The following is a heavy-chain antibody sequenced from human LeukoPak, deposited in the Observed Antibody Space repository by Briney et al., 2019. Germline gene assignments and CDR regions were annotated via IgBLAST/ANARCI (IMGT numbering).Heavy chain of an antibody. Sequence: SETLSLTCAVYGGSFSGYYWSWIRQPPGKRLEWIGEINHSGSTNYNPSLKSRVTISVDTSKNQFSLKLSSVTAADTAVYYCARVGGSNSGWRQVDYWGQGTLVTVSS. CDR1: GGSFSGYY. D-gene: IGHD6-19*01. V-gene: IGHV4-34*01. J-gene: IGHJ4*02. CDR2: INHSGST. CDR3: ARVGGSNSGWRQVDY.